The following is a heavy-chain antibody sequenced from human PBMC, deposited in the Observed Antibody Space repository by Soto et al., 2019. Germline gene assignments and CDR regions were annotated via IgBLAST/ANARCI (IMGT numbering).Heavy chain of an antibody. CDR1: GFTFSSYS. J-gene: IGHJ6*02. CDR2: ISSSSIYI. D-gene: IGHD6-6*01. Sequence: GGSLSLSCAASGFTFSSYSMNWVRQAPGKGLVWVSSISSSSIYIYYADSVKGQFTISRDNAKNSLYLQMNSLRAEDTAVYYCASTSIAARVYGMDVWGQGTTVTVSS. V-gene: IGHV3-21*01. CDR3: ASTSIAARVYGMDV.